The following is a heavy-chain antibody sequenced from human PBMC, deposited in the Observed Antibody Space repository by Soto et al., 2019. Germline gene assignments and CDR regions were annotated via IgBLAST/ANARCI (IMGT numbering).Heavy chain of an antibody. D-gene: IGHD3-9*01. J-gene: IGHJ5*02. V-gene: IGHV3-21*01. CDR1: GFTFSSYN. Sequence: EVQLVESGGGLVKPGGSLRLSCAASGFTFSSYNMNWVRQAPGKGLEWVSSISSRSTYIYYADSVKGRFTISRDNAKNSLALQMNGLRAEDTAVYYCARATNYDILTASYGNWFEPWGQGTLVTVSS. CDR3: ARATNYDILTASYGNWFEP. CDR2: ISSRSTYI.